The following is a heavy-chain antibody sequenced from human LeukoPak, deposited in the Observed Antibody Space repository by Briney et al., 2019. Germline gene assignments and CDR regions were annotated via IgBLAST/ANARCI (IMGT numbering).Heavy chain of an antibody. D-gene: IGHD3-3*01. J-gene: IGHJ4*02. CDR1: GGSISSYY. CDR3: ARDRLRLLESMVYYFDY. V-gene: IGHV4-4*07. CDR2: IYTSGST. Sequence: PSETLSLTCTVYGGSISSYYWSWIRQPAGKGLEWNGRIYTSGSTNYNPSLKSRVTMSVDTSKNQFSLKLSSVTAADTAVYYCARDRLRLLESMVYYFDYWGQGTLVTVSS.